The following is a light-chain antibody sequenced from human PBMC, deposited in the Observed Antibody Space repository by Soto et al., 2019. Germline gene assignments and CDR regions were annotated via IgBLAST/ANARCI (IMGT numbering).Light chain of an antibody. CDR2: GAS. J-gene: IGKJ4*01. V-gene: IGKV3-15*01. CDR3: QQYNNWPPPLT. Sequence: EIVMTQSPATLSVSPGERATLSCRASQSVSSNLAWYQQKPGQAPRLLIYGASTRATGIPARFSGSGSGTDFTLTISGLQSEDFAVYYCQQYNNWPPPLTFGGGTKVEI. CDR1: QSVSSN.